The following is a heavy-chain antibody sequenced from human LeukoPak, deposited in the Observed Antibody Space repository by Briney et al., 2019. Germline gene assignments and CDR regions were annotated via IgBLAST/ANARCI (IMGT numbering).Heavy chain of an antibody. CDR3: AIWTSGNY. D-gene: IGHD1-1*01. J-gene: IGHJ4*02. V-gene: IGHV3-7*01. CDR2: MDPSGSQK. Sequence: GGSLRLSCAASEFIFNRSWMNWVRQAPGKGLEWVANMDPSGSQKRYVDSVKGHFTISKDNPGTSLYLDMFGLRAEDTAIYYCAIWTSGNYWGQGTLVTVSS. CDR1: EFIFNRSW.